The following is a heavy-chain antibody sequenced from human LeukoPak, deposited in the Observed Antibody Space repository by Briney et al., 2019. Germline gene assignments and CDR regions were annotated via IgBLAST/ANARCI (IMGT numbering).Heavy chain of an antibody. Sequence: SGTLSLTCTVSGGSISSYYWSWIRQPPGKGLEWIGYIYYSGSTNYNPSLKSRVTISVDTSKNQFSPKLSSVTAADTAVYYCARQESLPRGVGFGSSAYLDVFGIWGQGTMVTASS. J-gene: IGHJ3*02. CDR2: IYYSGST. V-gene: IGHV4-59*08. CDR1: GGSISSYY. CDR3: ARQESLPRGVGFGSSAYLDVFGI. D-gene: IGHD2-2*01.